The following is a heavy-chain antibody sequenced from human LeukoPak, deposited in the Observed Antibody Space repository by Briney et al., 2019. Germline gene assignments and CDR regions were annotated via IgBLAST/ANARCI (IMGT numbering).Heavy chain of an antibody. CDR2: INPDSGGT. V-gene: IGHV1-2*04. CDR3: ARGTLTAPRSAFDI. D-gene: IGHD1-14*01. CDR1: GYTFTGYY. Sequence: KVSCXXSGYTFTGYYMSWVRQAPGQGLEWMGWINPDSGGTHYAQNFQGWVTMTRDTSISTAYMELSRLRSDDTAVYYCARGTLTAPRSAFDIWGQGTMVTVSS. J-gene: IGHJ3*02.